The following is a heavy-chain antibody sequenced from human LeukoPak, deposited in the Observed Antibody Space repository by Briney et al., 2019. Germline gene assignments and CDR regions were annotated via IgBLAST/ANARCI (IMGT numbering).Heavy chain of an antibody. V-gene: IGHV4-59*01. CDR3: ARIYDSMDWFDP. J-gene: IGHJ5*02. CDR1: GGSISSYY. CDR2: IYYSGST. Sequence: SETLSLTCTVSGGSISSYYWSWIRQPPGKGLEWIGYIYYSGSTNYNPSLKSRVTISVDTSKNQFSLQLSSVTAADTAVYYCARIYDSMDWFDPWGQGTLVTVSS. D-gene: IGHD3-16*01.